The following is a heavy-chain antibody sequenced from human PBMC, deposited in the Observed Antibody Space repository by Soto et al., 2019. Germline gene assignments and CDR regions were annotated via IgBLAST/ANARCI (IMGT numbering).Heavy chain of an antibody. CDR2: IYYSGST. Sequence: QVQLQESGPGLVKPSETLSLTCTVSGGSISSYYWSWIRQPPGKGLEWIGYIYYSGSTNYNPSLKSRLTISVDTSKNQFSLKLSSVTAADTAVYYCARGRQLVSVFSQAWGMDVWGQGTTVTVSS. CDR1: GGSISSYY. V-gene: IGHV4-59*01. J-gene: IGHJ6*02. CDR3: ARGRQLVSVFSQAWGMDV. D-gene: IGHD6-6*01.